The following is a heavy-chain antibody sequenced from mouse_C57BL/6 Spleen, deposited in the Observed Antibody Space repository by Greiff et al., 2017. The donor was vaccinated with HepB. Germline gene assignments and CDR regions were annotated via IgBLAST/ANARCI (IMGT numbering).Heavy chain of an antibody. J-gene: IGHJ1*03. Sequence: EVKLVESGGGLVQPGGSLKLSCAASGFTFSDYGMAWVRQAPRKGPEWVAFISNLAYSIYYADTVTGRFTISRENAKNTLYLEMSSLRSEDTAMYYCARQGDYGNRYWYFDVWGTGTTVTVSS. V-gene: IGHV5-15*01. D-gene: IGHD2-1*01. CDR2: ISNLAYSI. CDR3: ARQGDYGNRYWYFDV. CDR1: GFTFSDYG.